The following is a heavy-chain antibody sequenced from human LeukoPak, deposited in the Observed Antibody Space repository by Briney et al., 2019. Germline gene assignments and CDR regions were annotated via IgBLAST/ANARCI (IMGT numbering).Heavy chain of an antibody. CDR3: ASPGLPGGNSFDY. CDR1: GFTFSSYT. V-gene: IGHV3-21*04. CDR2: ISSTSVYM. Sequence: PGGSLRLSCAASGFTFSSYTMNWVRQAPGKGLEWVSSISSTSVYMYYADSVKGRFTISRDNAKNSLYLQMNSLRAEDTAVYYCASPGLPGGNSFDYWGQGTLVTVSS. D-gene: IGHD4-23*01. J-gene: IGHJ4*02.